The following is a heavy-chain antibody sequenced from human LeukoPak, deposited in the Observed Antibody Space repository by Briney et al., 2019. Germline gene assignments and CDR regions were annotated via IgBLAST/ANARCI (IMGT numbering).Heavy chain of an antibody. J-gene: IGHJ4*02. D-gene: IGHD5-12*01. V-gene: IGHV1-2*02. CDR3: ARDRLGYSGYDSDY. Sequence: ASVKVSCKASGYTFTGYYMHWVQQAPGQGLEWMGWINPNSGGTNYAQKFQGRVTMTRDTSISTAYMELSRLRSDDTAVYYCARDRLGYSGYDSDYWGQGTLVTVSS. CDR1: GYTFTGYY. CDR2: INPNSGGT.